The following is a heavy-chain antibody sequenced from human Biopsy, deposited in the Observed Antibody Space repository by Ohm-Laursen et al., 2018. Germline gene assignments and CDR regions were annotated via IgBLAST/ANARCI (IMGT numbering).Heavy chain of an antibody. J-gene: IGHJ4*02. CDR2: INQAGTT. CDR1: GKTFSYYQ. D-gene: IGHD2-15*01. Sequence: GTLSLTWAVFGKTFSYYQWSWIRQPPGKGLEWIGQINQAGTTNYNPSLKSRVSISADASKYEFSLRLTSVTAADTAVYLCGNEVHGRDYWGLGAQVTVSS. V-gene: IGHV4-34*08. CDR3: GNEVHGRDY.